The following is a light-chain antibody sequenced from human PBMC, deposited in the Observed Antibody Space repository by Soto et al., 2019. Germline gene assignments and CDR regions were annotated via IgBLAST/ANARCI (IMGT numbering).Light chain of an antibody. V-gene: IGKV3-15*01. CDR3: QQYNKWPPWT. Sequence: EIVLTQSPGTLSLSPGEGATLSCRASQSVSSNLAWYQQTPGQAPRLLIYGASTRATGIPARFSGSGSGTEFTLTISSLQSEDFAIYYCQQYNKWPPWTFGQGTKVDIK. CDR1: QSVSSN. CDR2: GAS. J-gene: IGKJ1*01.